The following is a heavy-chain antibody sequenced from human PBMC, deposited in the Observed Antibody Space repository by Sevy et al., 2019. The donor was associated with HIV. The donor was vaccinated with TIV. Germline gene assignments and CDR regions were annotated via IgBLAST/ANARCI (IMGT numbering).Heavy chain of an antibody. V-gene: IGHV3-20*04. Sequence: GGSLRLSCAASGFTFDDYGLSWVRQVPGKGLEWVADINWNGGGTTYPDSVKGRFTISRDNAKNSLYLQLNSLRVEDTALYYCAGEGIVRPTVHNGAFDLWGQGAMVTVSS. J-gene: IGHJ3*01. CDR3: AGEGIVRPTVHNGAFDL. CDR2: INWNGGGT. CDR1: GFTFDDYG. D-gene: IGHD4-17*01.